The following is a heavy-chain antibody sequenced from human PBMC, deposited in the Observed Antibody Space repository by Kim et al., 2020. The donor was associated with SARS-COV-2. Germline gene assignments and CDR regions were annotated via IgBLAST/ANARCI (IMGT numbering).Heavy chain of an antibody. J-gene: IGHJ6*02. D-gene: IGHD1-26*01. CDR3: ARDRVGATPDYYYGMDV. V-gene: IGHV3-30*01. Sequence: VKGRFTISRDNSKNTLYLQMNSLRAEDTAVYYCARDRVGATPDYYYGMDVWGQGTTVTVSS.